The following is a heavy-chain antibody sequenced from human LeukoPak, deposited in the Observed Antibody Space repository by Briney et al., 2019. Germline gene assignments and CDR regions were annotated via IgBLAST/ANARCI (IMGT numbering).Heavy chain of an antibody. D-gene: IGHD3-10*01. V-gene: IGHV4-30-4*01. Sequence: SETLSLTCTVSGGSITSGDYYWSWIRQPPGKGLEWIGYIYYSGSTYYNPSLKSRVTISVDTSKNQFSLKLSSVSAADTAVYYCARERRRRGYYYGMDVWGQGTTVTVSS. CDR1: GGSITSGDYY. CDR3: ARERRRRGYYYGMDV. CDR2: IYYSGST. J-gene: IGHJ6*02.